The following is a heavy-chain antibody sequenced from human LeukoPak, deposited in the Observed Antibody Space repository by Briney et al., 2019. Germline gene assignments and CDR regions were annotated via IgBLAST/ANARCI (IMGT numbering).Heavy chain of an antibody. CDR3: ARHLRRAARSWYDSSLYYFDY. V-gene: IGHV4-59*08. CDR2: IYYSGST. CDR1: GGSISSYY. D-gene: IGHD6-13*01. Sequence: SETLSLTCTVSGGSISSYYWSWIRQPPGKGLEWIGYIYYSGSTNYNPSLKSRVTISVDTSKNQFSLKLSSVTAADTAVYYCARHLRRAARSWYDSSLYYFDYWGQGTLVTISS. J-gene: IGHJ4*02.